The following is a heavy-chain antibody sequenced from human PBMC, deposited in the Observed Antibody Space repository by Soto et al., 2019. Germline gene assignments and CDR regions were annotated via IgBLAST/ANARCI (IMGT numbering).Heavy chain of an antibody. Sequence: QLVQSGPEVKKPGTSVKVSCKASGFTFTSYGISWVRQAPGQGLEWMGWISAYNGNTNYAQKLQGRVTMTTDTSTSTAYMELRSLRSDDTAVYYCARVGDGSGRFFVGYRENDYWGQGTLVTVSS. V-gene: IGHV1-18*01. CDR2: ISAYNGNT. J-gene: IGHJ4*02. CDR1: GFTFTSYG. D-gene: IGHD3-10*01. CDR3: ARVGDGSGRFFVGYRENDY.